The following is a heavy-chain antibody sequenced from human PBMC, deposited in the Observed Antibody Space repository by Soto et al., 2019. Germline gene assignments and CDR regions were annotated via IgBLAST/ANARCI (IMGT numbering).Heavy chain of an antibody. V-gene: IGHV1-2*04. Sequence: ASVKVSCKASGYTFTGYYMHWVRQAPGQGLEWMGWINPNSGGTNYAQKFQGWVTMTRDTSISTAYMELSRLRSDDTAVYYCARGAAAAAGTVDYWGQGTLVTVSS. CDR3: ARGAAAAAGTVDY. CDR2: INPNSGGT. J-gene: IGHJ4*02. D-gene: IGHD6-13*01. CDR1: GYTFTGYY.